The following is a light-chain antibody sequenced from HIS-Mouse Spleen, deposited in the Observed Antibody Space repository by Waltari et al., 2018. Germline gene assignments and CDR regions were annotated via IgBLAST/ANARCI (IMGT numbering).Light chain of an antibody. CDR3: SSYTSSSTPYV. J-gene: IGLJ1*01. CDR2: DVS. V-gene: IGLV2-14*03. CDR1: SSDVGGYHY. Sequence: QSALTQPASVSGSPGQSITISCTGTSSDVGGYHYVSWYQKHPGKAPKLMIYDVSNRPSGVSNRFSGSKSGNTASLTISGLQAEDEADYYCSSYTSSSTPYVFGTGTKVTVL.